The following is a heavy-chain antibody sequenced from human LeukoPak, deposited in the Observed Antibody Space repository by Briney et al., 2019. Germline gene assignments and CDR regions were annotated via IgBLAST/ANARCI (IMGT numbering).Heavy chain of an antibody. CDR3: ARSIVVVPAASDTYYYYGMDV. D-gene: IGHD2-2*01. J-gene: IGHJ6*02. CDR2: IYYSGST. CDR1: GGSISSGGYY. V-gene: IGHV4-31*03. Sequence: PSQTLSLTCTVSGGSISSGGYYWSWIRQHPGKGLEWIVYIYYSGSTNYNPSLKSRVTISVDTSKNQFSLKLSSVTAADTAVYYCARSIVVVPAASDTYYYYGMDVWGQGTTVTVSS.